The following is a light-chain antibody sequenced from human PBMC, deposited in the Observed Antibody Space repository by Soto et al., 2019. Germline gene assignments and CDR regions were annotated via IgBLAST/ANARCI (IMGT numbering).Light chain of an antibody. CDR3: QQHSNWTLT. J-gene: IGKJ5*01. Sequence: EMVLTQSPATRSLSPGERATLSWGASQSVSSYLAWYQQKPGQAPRLLIYDASNRATGIPARFSGSGSGTDVTITISSLEQEDGAVYYCQQHSNWTLTFGQGTRLEIK. CDR2: DAS. CDR1: QSVSSY. V-gene: IGKV3-11*01.